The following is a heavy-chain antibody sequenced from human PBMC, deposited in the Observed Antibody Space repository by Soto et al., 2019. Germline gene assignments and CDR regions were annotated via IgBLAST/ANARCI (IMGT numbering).Heavy chain of an antibody. CDR1: GGSISTSGFY. D-gene: IGHD3-10*01. V-gene: IGHV4-39*01. Sequence: SETLSLTCIVSGGSISTSGFYWDWIRQPPGKGLDWIGSIYYSGSTYYNPSLKSRVTISVDTSKNQLSLKLTSVTAADTAVYYCARHAAWFNRGQDYWGQGTLVTVSS. CDR2: IYYSGST. J-gene: IGHJ4*02. CDR3: ARHAAWFNRGQDY.